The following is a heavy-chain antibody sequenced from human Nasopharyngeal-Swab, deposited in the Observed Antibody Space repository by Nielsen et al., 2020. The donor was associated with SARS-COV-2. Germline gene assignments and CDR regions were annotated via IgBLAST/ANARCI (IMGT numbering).Heavy chain of an antibody. Sequence: GGSLRLSCAASGFTFSSYAMSWVRQAPGKGLEWVSAISGSGGSTYYADSVKGRFTISRDNSKNSLYLQMNSLRAEDTAVYYCARHNWNDDGMDVWGQGTTVTVSS. CDR3: ARHNWNDDGMDV. CDR1: GFTFSSYA. J-gene: IGHJ6*02. CDR2: ISGSGGST. V-gene: IGHV3-23*01. D-gene: IGHD1-20*01.